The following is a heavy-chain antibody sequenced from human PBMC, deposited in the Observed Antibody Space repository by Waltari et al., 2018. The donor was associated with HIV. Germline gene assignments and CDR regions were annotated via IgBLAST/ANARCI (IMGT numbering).Heavy chain of an antibody. V-gene: IGHV3-64D*06. CDR3: VEERGTRHGYNYPFYH. CDR2: ISPDGGGT. D-gene: IGHD2-2*02. CDR1: GSPLPSSA. Sequence: ELGLLDSGGGLVPPRDAQGLACTASGSPLPSSALHWVGPSPVGCLQCVAAISPDGGGTYYTYSVKGGFTISRGNAKNTVFLEITSLAEDDSALYFCVEERGTRHGYNYPFYHWGPGTLVTVSS. J-gene: IGHJ4*02.